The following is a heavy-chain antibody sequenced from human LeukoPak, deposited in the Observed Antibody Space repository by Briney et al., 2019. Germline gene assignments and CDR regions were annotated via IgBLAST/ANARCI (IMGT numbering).Heavy chain of an antibody. CDR1: GYTSTGYY. Sequence: ASVKVSCKASGYTSTGYYMHWVRQAPGQGLEWMGWINPNSGGTNYAQKFQGRVTMTRDTSISTAYMELSRLRSDDTAVYYCARGRLYYDSSGYYLTNSIDYWGQGTLVTVSS. CDR2: INPNSGGT. V-gene: IGHV1-2*02. J-gene: IGHJ4*02. D-gene: IGHD3-22*01. CDR3: ARGRLYYDSSGYYLTNSIDY.